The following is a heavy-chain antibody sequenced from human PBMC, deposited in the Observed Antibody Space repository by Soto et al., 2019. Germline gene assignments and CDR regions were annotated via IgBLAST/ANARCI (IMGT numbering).Heavy chain of an antibody. Sequence: PGGSLRLSCAASGFSFSSYPINWVRQAPGRGLEWVSYISSSSGVIYYVESVKGRFTISRDNAKNSLYLQMNNLRDEDTAVYYCERGPGNGHLFDYWGHGTLVTVSS. V-gene: IGHV3-48*02. CDR1: GFSFSSYP. CDR3: ERGPGNGHLFDY. J-gene: IGHJ4*01. CDR2: ISSSSGVI. D-gene: IGHD2-8*01.